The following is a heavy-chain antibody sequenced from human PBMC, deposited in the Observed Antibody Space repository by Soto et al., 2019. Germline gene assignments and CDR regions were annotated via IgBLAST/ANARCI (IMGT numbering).Heavy chain of an antibody. V-gene: IGHV3-7*01. CDR1: QFTFSNYW. J-gene: IGHJ6*02. Sequence: PVGSLRLSCAGSQFTFSNYWMNWVRQAPGKGLEWVANINQDGSEKYYVDSVKGRFTISRDIAKNSLFLQVNSLRADDTAVYYCARASPGMDVWGQGTTVTVSS. CDR2: INQDGSEK. CDR3: ARASPGMDV.